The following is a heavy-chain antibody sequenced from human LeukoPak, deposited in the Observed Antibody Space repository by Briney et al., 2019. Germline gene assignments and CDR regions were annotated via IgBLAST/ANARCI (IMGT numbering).Heavy chain of an antibody. CDR1: GGSFSGYY. J-gene: IGHJ4*02. V-gene: IGHV4-34*01. CDR3: ARDNDWVPPDY. Sequence: SETLSLTCAVYGGSFSGYYWSWIRQPPGKGLEWIGEINHSGSTNYNPSLKSRATISVDTSKNQFSLKLSSVTAADTAVYYCARDNDWVPPDYWGQGTLVTVSS. CDR2: INHSGST. D-gene: IGHD1-1*01.